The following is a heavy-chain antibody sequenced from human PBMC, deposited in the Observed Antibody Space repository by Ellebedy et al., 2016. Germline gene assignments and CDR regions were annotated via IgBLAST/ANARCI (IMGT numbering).Heavy chain of an antibody. CDR2: ICYSGST. J-gene: IGHJ4*02. Sequence: SETLSLXXTVSGGSISSGDYYWSWIRQPPGKGLEWIGYICYSGSTYYNPSLKSRVTISVDTSKNQFSLKLSSVTAADTAVYYCARRNPRAGYFEYWGQGILVTVSS. CDR1: GGSISSGDYY. V-gene: IGHV4-30-4*01. D-gene: IGHD1-14*01. CDR3: ARRNPRAGYFEY.